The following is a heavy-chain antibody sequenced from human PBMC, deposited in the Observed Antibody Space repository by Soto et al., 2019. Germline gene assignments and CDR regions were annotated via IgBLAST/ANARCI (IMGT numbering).Heavy chain of an antibody. V-gene: IGHV5-10-1*01. CDR1: GYSFTSYW. CDR3: ARSPDYYDSSGPYYFDY. Sequence: GESLKISCTGSGYSFTSYWISWVRQMPGKGLEWMGRIDPSDSYTNYSPSFQGHVTISADKSISTAYLQWSSLKASDTAMYYCARSPDYYDSSGPYYFDYWGQGTLVTAPQ. D-gene: IGHD3-22*01. CDR2: IDPSDSYT. J-gene: IGHJ4*02.